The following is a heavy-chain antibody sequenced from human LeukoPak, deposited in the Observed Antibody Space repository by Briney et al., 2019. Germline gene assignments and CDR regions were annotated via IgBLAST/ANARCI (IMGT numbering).Heavy chain of an antibody. CDR2: IKQDGSEK. Sequence: GGSLRLSCAASGFTFSISWLTWVRQAPGQGLEWVANIKQDGSEKHYVDSVKDRFTISRDNAKNSLYLQMNSLRAEETAEYYCARDRQIAYWGQGTLVTVSS. V-gene: IGHV3-7*01. J-gene: IGHJ4*02. CDR1: GFTFSISW. CDR3: ARDRQIAY.